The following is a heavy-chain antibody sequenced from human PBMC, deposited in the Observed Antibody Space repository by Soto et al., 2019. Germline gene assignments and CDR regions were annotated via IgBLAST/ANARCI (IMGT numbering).Heavy chain of an antibody. Sequence: GESLKISCKGSGYSFTSYWIGWVRQMPGKGLEWMGIIYPGDSDTRYSPSFQGQVTISADKSISTAYLQWSSLKASDTAMYYCARGGYSYGYREIDAFDIWGQGTMVTVSS. CDR3: ARGGYSYGYREIDAFDI. CDR2: IYPGDSDT. D-gene: IGHD5-18*01. CDR1: GYSFTSYW. J-gene: IGHJ3*02. V-gene: IGHV5-51*01.